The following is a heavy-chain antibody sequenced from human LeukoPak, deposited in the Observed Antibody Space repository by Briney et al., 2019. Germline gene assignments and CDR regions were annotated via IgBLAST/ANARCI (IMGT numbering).Heavy chain of an antibody. J-gene: IGHJ4*02. Sequence: GGSLRLSCAASEFTFNTYAMTWVRQAPGKGLEWVSSISGKSTYTYYADSVKGRFTISRDNAKNTVYLQMNSLRADDTAMYYCAKGQGNRGFYNFDYWGQGTLVTVSS. V-gene: IGHV3-23*01. CDR3: AKGQGNRGFYNFDY. CDR1: EFTFNTYA. CDR2: ISGKSTYT. D-gene: IGHD7-27*01.